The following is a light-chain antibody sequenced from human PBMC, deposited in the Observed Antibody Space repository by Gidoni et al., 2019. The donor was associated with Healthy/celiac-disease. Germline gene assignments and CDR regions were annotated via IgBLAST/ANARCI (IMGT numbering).Light chain of an antibody. CDR2: GAS. V-gene: IGKV3-15*01. Sequence: EILMTQSPATLSVSPGERATLSCRASQSVSSNLAWYQQKPGQAPRLLIYGASTRATGIPSRFSGSGSGTEFTLTISSLQSEDCAVYYCQQYNNWPLYTFGQGTKLEIK. CDR3: QQYNNWPLYT. J-gene: IGKJ2*01. CDR1: QSVSSN.